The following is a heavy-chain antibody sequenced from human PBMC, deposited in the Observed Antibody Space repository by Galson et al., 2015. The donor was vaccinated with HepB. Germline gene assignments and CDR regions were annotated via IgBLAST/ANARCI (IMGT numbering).Heavy chain of an antibody. D-gene: IGHD4-17*01. CDR1: GFTFSDYY. CDR3: ARVDYGDYVDY. V-gene: IGHV3-11*06. CDR2: ISSSSSYT. J-gene: IGHJ4*02. Sequence: SLRLSCAASGFTFSDYYMSWIRQAPGKGLEWVSYISSSSSYTNYADSVKGRFTISRDNAKNSLYLQMNSLRAEDTAVYYCARVDYGDYVDYWGQGTLVTVSS.